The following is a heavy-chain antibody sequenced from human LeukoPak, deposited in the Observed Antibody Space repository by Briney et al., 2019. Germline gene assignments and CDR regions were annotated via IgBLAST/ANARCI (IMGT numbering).Heavy chain of an antibody. J-gene: IGHJ4*02. CDR1: GFTVSSNS. CDR2: IYSDNT. Sequence: PGGSLRLSCTVSGFTVSSNSMSWVRQAPGKGLEWVSFIYSDNTHYSDSVKGRFTISRDNSKNTLYLQMNSLRAEDTAVYYCAKDGGQWLVRNFDYWGQGTLVTVSS. D-gene: IGHD6-19*01. CDR3: AKDGGQWLVRNFDY. V-gene: IGHV3-53*01.